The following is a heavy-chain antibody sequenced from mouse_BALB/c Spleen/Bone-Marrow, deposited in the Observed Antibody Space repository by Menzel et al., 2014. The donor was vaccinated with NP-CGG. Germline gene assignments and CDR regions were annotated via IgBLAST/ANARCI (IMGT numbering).Heavy chain of an antibody. CDR1: GFTFSSYG. Sequence: EVQGVESGGDLVKPGGSLKLSCAASGFTFSSYGMSWGRQTPDKRLEWVATISSGGSNTYCPDSVKGRFTISRDNAKNTLYLQMSSLKSEDTAMYYCARHQRYYAMDYWGQGTPVTVSS. CDR3: ARHQRYYAMDY. CDR2: ISSGGSNT. V-gene: IGHV5-6*01. J-gene: IGHJ4*01.